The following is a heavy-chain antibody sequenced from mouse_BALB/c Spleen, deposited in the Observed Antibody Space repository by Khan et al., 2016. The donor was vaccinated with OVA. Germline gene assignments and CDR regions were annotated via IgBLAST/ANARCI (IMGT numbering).Heavy chain of an antibody. V-gene: IGHV1S135*01. D-gene: IGHD1-1*01. Sequence: VQLKQSGPELVKPGASVKVSCKASGYSFTDYNIFWVKQSLGKSLEWIGYIDPYNGGTNYNQKFKGEATLTVDKSSTTAFMHLNSPTSEDSAVYYCALIYYYGSGFDCWDQGTTLTVSS. CDR3: ALIYYYGSGFDC. CDR2: IDPYNGGT. CDR1: GYSFTDYN. J-gene: IGHJ2*01.